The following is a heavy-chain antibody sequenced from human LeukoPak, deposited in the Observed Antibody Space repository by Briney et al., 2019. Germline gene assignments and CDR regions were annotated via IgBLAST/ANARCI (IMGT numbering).Heavy chain of an antibody. V-gene: IGHV3-23*01. D-gene: IGHD6-13*01. J-gene: IGHJ4*02. Sequence: GGSLRLSCAASGFTFSSYAMRWVRQAPGKGLEWVSAISGSGGSTYYADSVKGRFTISRDNSKNTLYLQMNSLRAEDTAVYYCAKDPSSSWYLYYFDYWGQGTLVTVSS. CDR1: GFTFSSYA. CDR3: AKDPSSSWYLYYFDY. CDR2: ISGSGGST.